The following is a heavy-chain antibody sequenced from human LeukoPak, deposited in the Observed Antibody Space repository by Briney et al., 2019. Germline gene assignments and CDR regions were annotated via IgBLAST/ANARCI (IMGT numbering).Heavy chain of an antibody. D-gene: IGHD5-12*01. Sequence: LSATLSLTCTVAAASISSYYWGCVRQPAGKGLEWLGRIYISGSTNYNPSLKSRVTMSVDTSKNQFSLKLSSVTAADTAVYYCAREGPIVAVDYWGQGTLVTVSS. CDR3: AREGPIVAVDY. J-gene: IGHJ4*02. CDR1: AASISSYY. V-gene: IGHV4-4*07. CDR2: IYISGST.